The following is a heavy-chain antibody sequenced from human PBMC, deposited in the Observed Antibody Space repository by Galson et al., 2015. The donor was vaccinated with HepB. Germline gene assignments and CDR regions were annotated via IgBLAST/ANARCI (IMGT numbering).Heavy chain of an antibody. CDR2: INSSGGST. J-gene: IGHJ6*02. CDR3: ARALVVWGSSWYLDV. CDR1: GYTFTSYY. D-gene: IGHD6-13*01. Sequence: SVKVSCKASGYTFTSYYMHWVRQAPGQGLEWMGIINSSGGSTSYAQKFQGRVTMTRDTSTSTVYMELSSLRSEDTAVYYCARALVVWGSSWYLDVWGQGTTVTVSS. V-gene: IGHV1-46*03.